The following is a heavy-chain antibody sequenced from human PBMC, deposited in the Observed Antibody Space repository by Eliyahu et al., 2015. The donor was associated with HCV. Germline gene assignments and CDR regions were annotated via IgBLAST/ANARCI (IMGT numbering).Heavy chain of an antibody. D-gene: IGHD3-3*01. V-gene: IGHV4-39*01. J-gene: IGHJ6*02. Sequence: QLQLQESGPGLVKPSETLSLTCTVSGGSISSSSYYWGWIRQPPGKGLEWIGSIYYSGSTYYNPSLKSRVTISVDTSKNQFSLKLSSVTAADTAVYYCARPRLYDFWSADVWGQGTTVTVSS. CDR1: GGSISSSSYY. CDR3: ARPRLYDFWSADV. CDR2: IYYSGST.